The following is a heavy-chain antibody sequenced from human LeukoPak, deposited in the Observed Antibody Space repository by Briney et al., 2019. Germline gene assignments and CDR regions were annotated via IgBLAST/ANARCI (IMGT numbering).Heavy chain of an antibody. J-gene: IGHJ6*04. CDR1: GYPFTAYF. CDR3: AKSGYGFGYGWDVAD. CDR2: INPNSGGT. D-gene: IGHD5-18*01. Sequence: ASVKVSCRASGYPFTAYFISWVRQAPGQGLEWMGWINPNSGGTNSAQKFQDRVTMTRDTSISTVYMELSSLRSDDTAVYYCAKSGYGFGYGWDVADWGKGTTVTVSS. V-gene: IGHV1-2*02.